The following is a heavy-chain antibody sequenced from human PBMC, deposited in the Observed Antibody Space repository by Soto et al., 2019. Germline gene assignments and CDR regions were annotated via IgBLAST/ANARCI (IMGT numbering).Heavy chain of an antibody. CDR1: GFTFSSYS. D-gene: IGHD3-9*01. Sequence: EVQLLESGGGLVNPGGSLRLSCATSGFTFSSYSMDWVRQAPGKGLEWVSSINPTSRYVFYADSVRGRFTISRDYAENSLHLQMNGLRGEDTAAYYCTRHETRLTGDGFDIWGRGTLVTVSS. J-gene: IGHJ3*02. CDR3: TRHETRLTGDGFDI. CDR2: INPTSRYV. V-gene: IGHV3-21*01.